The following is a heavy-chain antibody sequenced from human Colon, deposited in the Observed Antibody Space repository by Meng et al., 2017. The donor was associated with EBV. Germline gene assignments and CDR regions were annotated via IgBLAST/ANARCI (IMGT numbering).Heavy chain of an antibody. V-gene: IGHV4-4*02. J-gene: IGHJ4*02. CDR3: ARGKQDAWELLAY. CDR1: GGAISSNIR. D-gene: IGHD1-26*01. CDR2: IDDSGST. Sequence: QVQLMECGPGVVKPSGTLPLTCGVPGGAISSNIRWTWVRQPPGKGLEWIGDIDDSGSTNYNPSLNSRISISLDKSKNHFSLKVNSVTAADTAVYYCARGKQDAWELLAYWGQGALVTVSS.